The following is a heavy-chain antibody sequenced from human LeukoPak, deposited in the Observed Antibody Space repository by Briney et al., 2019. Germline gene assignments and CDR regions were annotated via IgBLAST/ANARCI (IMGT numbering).Heavy chain of an antibody. D-gene: IGHD6-13*01. V-gene: IGHV1-24*01. Sequence: ASVTVSCKVSGYTLTELSMHWVRHAPGKGLEWMGGFDPEDGETIYAQKFQGRVTMTEDTSTDTAYMELSSLTSEDTAVYYCAEGRSSWNNWFDPWGQGTLVTVSS. CDR1: GYTLTELS. CDR2: FDPEDGET. J-gene: IGHJ5*02. CDR3: AEGRSSWNNWFDP.